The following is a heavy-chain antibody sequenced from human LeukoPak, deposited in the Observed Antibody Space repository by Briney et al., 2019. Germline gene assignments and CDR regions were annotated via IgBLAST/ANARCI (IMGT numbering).Heavy chain of an antibody. J-gene: IGHJ4*02. CDR2: ISAYNGNT. Sequence: ASVKVSCKASTYTFTSYGASWVRQAPGQGLEWMGWISAYNGNTNYAQKLQGRVTITAEKSTNIAYMELSSLRAEDTAIYYCTRDGGGDWDYWGQGTLVTVSS. V-gene: IGHV1-18*01. CDR1: TYTFTSYG. CDR3: TRDGGGDWDY. D-gene: IGHD2-21*02.